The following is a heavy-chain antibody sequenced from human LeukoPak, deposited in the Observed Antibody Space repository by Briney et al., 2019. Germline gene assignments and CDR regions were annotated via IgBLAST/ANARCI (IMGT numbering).Heavy chain of an antibody. CDR1: GCTFSSYA. Sequence: PGGSLRLSCAASGCTFSSYAMSWVRQAPGKGLEWVSAASGSGDSTNYADSVKGRFTIAKDNSKNTLYLQMDSLRAEGTDVYYCAKVPWIRLWTHYFDSWGQGILVTVSS. J-gene: IGHJ4*02. V-gene: IGHV3-23*01. CDR2: ASGSGDST. CDR3: AKVPWIRLWTHYFDS. D-gene: IGHD5-18*01.